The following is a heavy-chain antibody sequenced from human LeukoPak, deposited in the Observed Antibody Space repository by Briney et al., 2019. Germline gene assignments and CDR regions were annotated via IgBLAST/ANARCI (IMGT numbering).Heavy chain of an antibody. CDR2: IKQEGGEK. CDR3: ARERLWEPMPPDC. CDR1: GFTFSRYW. V-gene: IGHV3-7*01. J-gene: IGHJ4*02. Sequence: GGSLRLSCEASGFTFSRYWMAWVRQAPGKGLEWVAIIKQEGGEKHYADSVRGRFSISRDNAQKLLYLQMHSLRAEDTAVYYCARERLWEPMPPDCWSQGTLVPVSS. D-gene: IGHD1-26*01.